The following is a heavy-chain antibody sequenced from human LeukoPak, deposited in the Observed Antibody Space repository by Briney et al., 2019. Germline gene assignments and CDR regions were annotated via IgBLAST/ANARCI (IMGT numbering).Heavy chain of an antibody. CDR1: GFTFNSYW. CDR3: AKDSKIVVVVAATLNWFDP. Sequence: PGGSLRLSCAAAGFTFNSYWMTWVRQAPGKGLEWVANIKQDGSEKYYVDSAKGRFTISRDNARNSMSLQMNSLRAEDTAVYYCAKDSKIVVVVAATLNWFDPWGQGTLVTVSS. D-gene: IGHD2-15*01. V-gene: IGHV3-7*01. J-gene: IGHJ5*02. CDR2: IKQDGSEK.